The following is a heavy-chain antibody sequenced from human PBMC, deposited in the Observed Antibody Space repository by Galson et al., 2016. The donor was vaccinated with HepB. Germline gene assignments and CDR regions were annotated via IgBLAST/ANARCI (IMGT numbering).Heavy chain of an antibody. CDR2: IDWNDNK. V-gene: IGHV2-70*11. Sequence: PALVKPTQTLTLTYTFSGFSLSTSGMCVNWIRQPPGKALEWLARIDWNDNKYYSTSLRTRLTISKDTSKNQVVLTMTNMEPVDTATFYCARTLSDYDFWSGFYDWGQGTLVTVSS. D-gene: IGHD3-3*01. CDR3: ARTLSDYDFWSGFYD. J-gene: IGHJ4*02. CDR1: GFSLSTSGMC.